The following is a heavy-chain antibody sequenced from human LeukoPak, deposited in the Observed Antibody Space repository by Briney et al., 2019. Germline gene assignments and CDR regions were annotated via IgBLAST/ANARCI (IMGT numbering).Heavy chain of an antibody. Sequence: SVKVSCKASGYTFTGYYMHWVRQAPGQGLEWMGRINPNSGGTNYAQKLQSRVTMTRDTSISTAYMELSRLRSDDTAVYYCARSYGDYGNHYYYMDVWGKGTTVTVSS. V-gene: IGHV1-2*06. CDR3: ARSYGDYGNHYYYMDV. CDR1: GYTFTGYY. D-gene: IGHD4-17*01. CDR2: INPNSGGT. J-gene: IGHJ6*03.